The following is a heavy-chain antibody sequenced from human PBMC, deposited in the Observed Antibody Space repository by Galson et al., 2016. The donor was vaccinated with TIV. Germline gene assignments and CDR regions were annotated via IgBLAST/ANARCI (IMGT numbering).Heavy chain of an antibody. CDR3: ARHFRYSDSSGYHYFDS. CDR2: IFPDDSGT. Sequence: QSGAEVKKPGESLKISCKGSGYRFSSYWIGWVRQRPGKGLEWLGIIFPDDSGTRYSPSLEGQVTLSADKSIRTAYLQWSSLKASDTAIYYCARHFRYSDSSGYHYFDSWGQGTMVTVSS. V-gene: IGHV5-51*01. J-gene: IGHJ4*02. CDR1: GYRFSSYW. D-gene: IGHD3-22*01.